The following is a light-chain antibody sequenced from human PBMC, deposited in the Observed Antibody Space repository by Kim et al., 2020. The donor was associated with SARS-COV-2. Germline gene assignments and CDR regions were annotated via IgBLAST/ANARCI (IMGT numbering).Light chain of an antibody. V-gene: IGLV2-14*03. CDR2: DVI. Sequence: GQSITISCTGTSSDIGNYNYVYWFQQQPGKTPKVLIYDVINRPSGVSNRFSASKSGNTASLTISGLQAEDEADYYCNSYTTSSTWVFGTGTKVTVL. CDR3: NSYTTSSTWV. J-gene: IGLJ1*01. CDR1: SSDIGNYNY.